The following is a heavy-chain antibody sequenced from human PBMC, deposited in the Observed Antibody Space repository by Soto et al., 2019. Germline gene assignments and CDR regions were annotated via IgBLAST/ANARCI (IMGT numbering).Heavy chain of an antibody. V-gene: IGHV3-64D*06. D-gene: IGHD3-3*01. CDR1: GLSVNDYA. CDR2: ISIDGGTT. J-gene: IGHJ4*02. CDR3: VKDRFVNY. Sequence: GGSLRLSSSASGLSVNDYAIHWVRQAAGKGLEYVSSISIDGGTTYYADSVKGRFTISRDNSKNTLYLQMSSLRVEDTAVYYCVKDRFVNYWGQGALVTVSS.